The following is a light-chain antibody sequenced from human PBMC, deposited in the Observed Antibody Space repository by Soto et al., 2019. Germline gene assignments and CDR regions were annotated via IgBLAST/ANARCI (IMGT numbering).Light chain of an antibody. CDR1: QSVSSSY. CDR3: QQYGSSPWT. J-gene: IGKJ1*01. CDR2: GAS. V-gene: IGKV3-20*01. Sequence: EIVSTQSPGTLSLSPGERATLSCRASQSVSSSYLAWYQQKPGQAPRLLIYGASTRATGIPDRFSGSGSGTDFTLTISRLGPEDFAVYYCQQYGSSPWTFGQGTKVEIK.